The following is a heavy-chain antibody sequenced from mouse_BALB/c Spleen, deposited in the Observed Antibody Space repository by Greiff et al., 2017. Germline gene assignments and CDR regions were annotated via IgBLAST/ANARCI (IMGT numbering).Heavy chain of an antibody. D-gene: IGHD1-1*01. J-gene: IGHJ3*01. CDR1: GYTFTSYW. CDR2: INPSTGYT. Sequence: QVQLQQSGAELAKPGASVKMSCKASGYTFTSYWMHWVKQRPGQGLEWIGYINPSTGYTEYNQKFKDKATLTADKSSSTAYMQLSSLTSEDSAVYYCASYGSSSPFAYWGQGTLVTVSA. CDR3: ASYGSSSPFAY. V-gene: IGHV1-7*01.